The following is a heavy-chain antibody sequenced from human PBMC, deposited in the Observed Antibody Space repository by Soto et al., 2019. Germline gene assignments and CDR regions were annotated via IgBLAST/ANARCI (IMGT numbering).Heavy chain of an antibody. D-gene: IGHD6-13*01. CDR2: ISAYNGDT. V-gene: IGHV1-18*04. CDR3: ARYSSNWFQTEGMDV. CDR1: GYTFRSYG. J-gene: IGHJ6*02. Sequence: GASVKVSCKASGYTFRSYGISWVRQAPGQGLEWVGWISAYNGDTHYAPKFQDRITLTTETSTDTAYMELRSLRLDDTAVYYCARYSSNWFQTEGMDVWGQGTTVTVSS.